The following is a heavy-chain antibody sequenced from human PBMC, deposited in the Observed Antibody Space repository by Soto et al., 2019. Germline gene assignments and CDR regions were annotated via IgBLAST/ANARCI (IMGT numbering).Heavy chain of an antibody. D-gene: IGHD1-1*01. CDR3: AKDARESGSTTNNYLDF. CDR2: ITWDGGST. J-gene: IGHJ4*02. V-gene: IGHV3-43D*04. Sequence: GSQRLCCAAAVFSIAHFAMHWVRQPPGRGLEWVSLITWDGGSTYYADSVKGRFTISRDNSKNSLYLQMNSLRVEDTALYYCAKDARESGSTTNNYLDFWGQGTLVTVSS. CDR1: VFSIAHFA.